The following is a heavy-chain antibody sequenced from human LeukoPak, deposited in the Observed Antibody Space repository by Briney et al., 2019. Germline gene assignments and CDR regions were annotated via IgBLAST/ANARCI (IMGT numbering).Heavy chain of an antibody. J-gene: IGHJ5*02. CDR1: GYTFTSYY. Sequence: ASVKVSCKASGYTFTSYYMHWVRQAPGQGLEWRGLINPTGGSTGYAQKFQGRVTMTRDMPTSTDDMELSRPRSEDRAIYYFPRENSVGDNAWSFDPWGQGTLVTVSS. CDR2: INPTGGST. CDR3: PRENSVGDNAWSFDP. D-gene: IGHD1-26*01. V-gene: IGHV1-46*03.